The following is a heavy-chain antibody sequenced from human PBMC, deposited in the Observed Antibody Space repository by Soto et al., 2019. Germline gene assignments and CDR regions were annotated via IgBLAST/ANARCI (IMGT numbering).Heavy chain of an antibody. D-gene: IGHD3-16*01. CDR1: GFNFGDYA. CDR3: VIYISGAYSAPIYDC. V-gene: IGHV3-9*01. Sequence: GGSLRLSCAASGFNFGDYAVHWVRQGPGKGLEWVSGLNWNSVTAGYADSVKGRFSISRDNGKYALYLQMTSLRPEDTGLYYCVIYISGAYSAPIYDCWGKGTLVTVSS. CDR2: LNWNSVTA. J-gene: IGHJ4*02.